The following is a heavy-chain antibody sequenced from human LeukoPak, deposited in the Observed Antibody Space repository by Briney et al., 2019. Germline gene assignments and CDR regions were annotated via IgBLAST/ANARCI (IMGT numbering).Heavy chain of an antibody. Sequence: SETLSLTCTVSGGSISSSSDYWGWIRQPPGKGLEWIGSIYYSGSTYNNPSLKSRVTISVDTSKNQFSLKLSSVTAADTAVYYCARRANTAPPYYFDYWGQGTLVTVSS. CDR2: IYYSGST. J-gene: IGHJ4*02. V-gene: IGHV4-39*07. CDR1: GGSISSSSDY. D-gene: IGHD5-18*01. CDR3: ARRANTAPPYYFDY.